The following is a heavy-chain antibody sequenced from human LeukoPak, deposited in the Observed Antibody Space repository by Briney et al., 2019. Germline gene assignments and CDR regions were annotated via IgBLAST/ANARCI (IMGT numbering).Heavy chain of an antibody. J-gene: IGHJ4*02. D-gene: IGHD2-2*01. CDR2: IRYDGSNK. CDR1: GFTFSRYG. Sequence: PGGSLRLSCAASGFTFSRYGMHWVRQAPGKGLECVAFIRYDGSNKYYADSVKGRFTISRDNSKNTLYVQMNSLRAEDTAVYYCAKDSPYCSSTSCLIDYWGQGTLVTVSS. CDR3: AKDSPYCSSTSCLIDY. V-gene: IGHV3-30*02.